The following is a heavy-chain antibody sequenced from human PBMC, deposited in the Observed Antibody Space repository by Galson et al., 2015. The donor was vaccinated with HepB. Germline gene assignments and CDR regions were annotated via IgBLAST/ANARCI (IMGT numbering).Heavy chain of an antibody. CDR2: IDDGGTT. V-gene: IGHV3-23*01. CDR1: GLIFRSYS. CDR3: RGKLGDIDH. Sequence: SLRLSCAASGLIFRSYSMTWVRQAPGKGLEWVSGIDDGGTTYYTDSVRGRFTISRDNSKNTLYLQMDNVRAEDTALYYCRGKLGDIDHWGQGTLVTVSS. J-gene: IGHJ4*02. D-gene: IGHD7-27*01.